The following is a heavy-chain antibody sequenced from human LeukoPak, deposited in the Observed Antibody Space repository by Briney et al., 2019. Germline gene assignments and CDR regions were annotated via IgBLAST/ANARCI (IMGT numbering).Heavy chain of an antibody. CDR2: ISAYNGNT. Sequence: WASVKVSCKAAGYSLITYGISWVRQAPGQGLEWMGWISAYNGNTNYAQKLQGRVTVTTDTSTNTAYMELRRLRSDDTAVYYCARERYSSYDKLIGYYKSDAFDIWGQGTMVTVSS. CDR1: GYSLITYG. D-gene: IGHD3-9*01. V-gene: IGHV1-18*01. J-gene: IGHJ3*02. CDR3: ARERYSSYDKLIGYYKSDAFDI.